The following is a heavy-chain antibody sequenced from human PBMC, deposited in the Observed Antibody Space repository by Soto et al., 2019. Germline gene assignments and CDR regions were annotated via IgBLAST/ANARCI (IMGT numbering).Heavy chain of an antibody. Sequence: GGSLRLSCAASGFTFSSYSMNWVRQAPGKGLEWVSYISSSSSTIYYADSVKGRFTISRDNAKNSLYLQMNSLRDEDTAVYYCARDLDDSFWQLWFPYFDYWGQGTLVTVSS. V-gene: IGHV3-48*02. D-gene: IGHD5-18*01. CDR3: ARDLDDSFWQLWFPYFDY. CDR1: GFTFSSYS. J-gene: IGHJ4*02. CDR2: ISSSSSTI.